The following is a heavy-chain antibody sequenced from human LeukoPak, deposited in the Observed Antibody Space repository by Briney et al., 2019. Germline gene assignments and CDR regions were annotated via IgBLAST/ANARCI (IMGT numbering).Heavy chain of an antibody. CDR2: IWYDGSNK. J-gene: IGHJ5*02. CDR3: AGASSGCHNWFDP. CDR1: GFTFSSYG. Sequence: GGSLRLSCAASGFTFSSYGMHWVRQAPGKGLEWVAVIWYDGSNKYYADSVKGRFTISRDNSKNTLYLQMNSLRAEDTAVYYCAGASSGCHNWFDPWGQGTLVTVSS. D-gene: IGHD3-22*01. V-gene: IGHV3-33*01.